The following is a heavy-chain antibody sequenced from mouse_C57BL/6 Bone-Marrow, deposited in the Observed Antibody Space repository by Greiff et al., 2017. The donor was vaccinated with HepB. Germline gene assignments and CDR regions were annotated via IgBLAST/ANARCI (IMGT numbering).Heavy chain of an antibody. CDR2: IYPGDGDT. V-gene: IGHV1-80*01. CDR1: GYAFSSYW. D-gene: IGHD1-1*01. Sequence: QVQLKESGAELVKPGASVKISCKASGYAFSSYWMNWVKQRPGKGLEWIGQIYPGDGDTNYNGKFKGKATLTADKSSSTAYMQLSSLTSEDSAVYFCASTTVVATEYFDVWGTGTTVTVSS. J-gene: IGHJ1*03. CDR3: ASTTVVATEYFDV.